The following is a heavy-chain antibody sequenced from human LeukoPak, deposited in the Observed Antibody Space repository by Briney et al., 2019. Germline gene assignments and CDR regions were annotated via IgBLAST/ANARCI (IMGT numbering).Heavy chain of an antibody. V-gene: IGHV4-34*01. Sequence: SETLSLTCAVYGGSFSGYYWSWIRQPPGKGLEWIGEINHSGSTNYNPSLKSRVTISVDTSKNQFSLKLSSVTAADTAVYYCARLMRPPWRVDSYYNYYMDVWGKGTTVTISS. CDR1: GGSFSGYY. D-gene: IGHD3-16*01. CDR3: ARLMRPPWRVDSYYNYYMDV. J-gene: IGHJ6*03. CDR2: INHSGST.